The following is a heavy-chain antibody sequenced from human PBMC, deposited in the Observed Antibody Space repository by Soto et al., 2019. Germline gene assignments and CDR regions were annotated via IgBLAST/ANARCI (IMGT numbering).Heavy chain of an antibody. CDR3: ARMGDSSGYSGWFDP. D-gene: IGHD3-22*01. CDR1: GFTVSSNY. V-gene: IGHV3-66*01. J-gene: IGHJ5*02. CDR2: IYSGGST. Sequence: EVQLVESGGGLVQPGGSLRLSCAASGFTVSSNYMSWVRQAPGKGLEWVSVIYSGGSTYYADSVKGRLTISRDNSKNTLYLQMNSLRAEDTAVYYCARMGDSSGYSGWFDPWGQRTLVTVSS.